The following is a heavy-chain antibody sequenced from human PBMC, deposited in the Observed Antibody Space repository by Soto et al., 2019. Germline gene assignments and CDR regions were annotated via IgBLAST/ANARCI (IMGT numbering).Heavy chain of an antibody. Sequence: GGSLRLSCAASGFTFSSYSMNWVRQAPGKGLEWVSSISSSSSNIYYADSVKGRFTISRDNAKNTLYLQMNSLRAEDTAVYYCAKAGTRYYGSGVYFDYWGQGTLVTVSS. V-gene: IGHV3-21*04. CDR2: ISSSSSNI. J-gene: IGHJ4*02. D-gene: IGHD3-10*01. CDR3: AKAGTRYYGSGVYFDY. CDR1: GFTFSSYS.